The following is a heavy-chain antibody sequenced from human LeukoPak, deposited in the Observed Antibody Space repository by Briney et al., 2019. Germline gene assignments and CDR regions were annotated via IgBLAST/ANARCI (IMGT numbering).Heavy chain of an antibody. CDR1: GGSMSSGGYY. J-gene: IGHJ3*02. CDR3: ARETYYYDSSGYYYRDAFDI. D-gene: IGHD3-22*01. CDR2: IYYSGST. V-gene: IGHV4-31*03. Sequence: SETLSLTCTVSGGSMSSGGYYWSWIRQHPGKGLEWIGYIYYSGSTYYNPSLKSRVTISVDTSKNQFSLKLSSVTAADTAVYYCARETYYYDSSGYYYRDAFDIWGQGTMVTVSS.